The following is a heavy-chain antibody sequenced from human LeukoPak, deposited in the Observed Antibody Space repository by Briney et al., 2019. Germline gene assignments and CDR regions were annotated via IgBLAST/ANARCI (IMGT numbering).Heavy chain of an antibody. CDR3: ARRGRGFGDV. D-gene: IGHD3-10*01. CDR2: IYSSGST. Sequence: PSETLSLTCTVAGASISSNYWSWIRQPPGKGLEWIGYIYSSGSTNYPPSLTSRVTISVDTSKNQFSLKLSSVTAADTAVYYCARRGRGFGDVWGQGTTVTVSS. CDR1: GASISSNY. V-gene: IGHV4-59*01. J-gene: IGHJ6*02.